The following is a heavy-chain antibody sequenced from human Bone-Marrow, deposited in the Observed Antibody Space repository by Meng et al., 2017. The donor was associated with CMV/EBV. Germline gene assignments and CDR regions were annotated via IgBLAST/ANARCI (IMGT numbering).Heavy chain of an antibody. CDR3: AREYSSSRVSRRPFDY. V-gene: IGHV1-69*04. J-gene: IGHJ4*02. CDR1: GGTFSSYT. D-gene: IGHD6-13*01. Sequence: SVKVSCKASGGTFSSYTISWVRQAPGQGLEWMGRIIPILGIANYAQKFQGRVTMTTDTSTSTAYMELRSLRSDDTAVYYCAREYSSSRVSRRPFDYWGQGTLVTVSS. CDR2: IIPILGIA.